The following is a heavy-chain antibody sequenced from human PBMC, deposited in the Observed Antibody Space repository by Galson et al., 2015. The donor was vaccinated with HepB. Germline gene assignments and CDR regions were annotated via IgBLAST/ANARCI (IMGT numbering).Heavy chain of an antibody. V-gene: IGHV3-33*08. D-gene: IGHD6-25*01. CDR3: AREDADIAAMTLDH. CDR1: GFTFSRNG. CDR2: IWHDGSNS. Sequence: SLRLSCAASGFTFSRNGTHWVRQAPGKGLEWVAVIWHDGSNSYYADSVKGRFTISRDNSKNTLYLQMNSLRAEDTAVYYCAREDADIAAMTLDHWGQGTLVTVSS. J-gene: IGHJ4*02.